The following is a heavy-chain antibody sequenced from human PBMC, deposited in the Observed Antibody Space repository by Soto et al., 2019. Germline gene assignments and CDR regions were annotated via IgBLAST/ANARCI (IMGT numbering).Heavy chain of an antibody. V-gene: IGHV3-23*01. CDR1: GFTFSSYA. CDR2: ISGSGGST. Sequence: LRLSCAASGFTFSSYAMSWVRQAPGKGLEWVSAISGSGGSTYYADSVKGRFTISRDNAKNSLYLQMNSLRAGDTAVYYCVRSLGELPDYWGQGTLVTVSS. D-gene: IGHD3-10*01. CDR3: VRSLGELPDY. J-gene: IGHJ4*02.